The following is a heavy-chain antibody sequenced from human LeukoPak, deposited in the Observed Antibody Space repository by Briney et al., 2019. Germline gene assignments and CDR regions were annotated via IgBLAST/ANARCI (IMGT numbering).Heavy chain of an antibody. V-gene: IGHV3-9*01. CDR2: ISWNSGSI. J-gene: IGHJ4*02. D-gene: IGHD6-13*01. CDR3: AKDIGSSSWYLGN. CDR1: GFTFDEYA. Sequence: GGSLRLSCAASGFTFDEYAMHWVRQAPGKALEWVAGISWNSGSIGYADSVKGRFTISRDNAKNTLYLEMNSLRAEDTALYYCAKDIGSSSWYLGNWGQGTLVTVSS.